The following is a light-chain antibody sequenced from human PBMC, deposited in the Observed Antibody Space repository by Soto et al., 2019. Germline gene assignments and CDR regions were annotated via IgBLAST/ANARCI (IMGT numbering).Light chain of an antibody. CDR3: QHYNEGSPAVT. CDR2: GPS. CDR1: QNIGSN. V-gene: IGKV3-15*01. J-gene: IGKJ3*01. Sequence: EIVMTQSPGTLSVSPGERATLSCRASQNIGSNLAWYQQKPGQAPRLLFYGPSTRATGIPARFSGGGSGTEFTLTISSLQSEEFGVYYCQHYNEGSPAVTFGPGTKVDL.